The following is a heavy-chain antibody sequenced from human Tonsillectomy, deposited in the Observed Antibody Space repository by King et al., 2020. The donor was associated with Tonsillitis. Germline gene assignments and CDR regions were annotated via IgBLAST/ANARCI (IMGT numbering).Heavy chain of an antibody. D-gene: IGHD5-12*01. V-gene: IGHV4-31*03. J-gene: IGHJ4*02. Sequence: QLQESGPGLVKPSHTLSLTCTVSGGSISSGGYYWSWIRQHPGKGLEWIGYIYYSGSTHYNPSLKSRVTISVDTSKNQFSLKLSSVTAADTAVYYCATGRYSGYSGYFDYWGQGTLVTVSS. CDR2: IYYSGST. CDR1: GGSISSGGYY. CDR3: ATGRYSGYSGYFDY.